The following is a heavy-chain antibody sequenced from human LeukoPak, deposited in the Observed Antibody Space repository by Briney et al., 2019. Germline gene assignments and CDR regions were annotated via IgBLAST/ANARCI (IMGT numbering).Heavy chain of an antibody. D-gene: IGHD6-13*01. V-gene: IGHV4-59*01. CDR3: ARAISSSWYGFDY. CDR2: IYYSGST. Sequence: SETLSLTCTVSGGSISSYYWSWIRQPPGKGLEYIGYIYYSGSTNYNPSLKSRVTISVDTSKSQFSLMLTSVTAADTAVYYCARAISSSWYGFDYWGQGTLVTVSS. CDR1: GGSISSYY. J-gene: IGHJ4*02.